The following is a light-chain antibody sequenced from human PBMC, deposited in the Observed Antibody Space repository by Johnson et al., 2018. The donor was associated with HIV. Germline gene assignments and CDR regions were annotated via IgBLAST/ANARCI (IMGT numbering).Light chain of an antibody. CDR2: DND. Sequence: QSVLTQPPSMSAAPGEKVTISCSGSSSNIGNNYVSWYQQLPGTAPKLLIYDNDKRPSGIPDRFSGSKSGTSATLGITGLQTGDEADDYCGTWDSSLSAGRYVFGTGTKVTVL. CDR1: SSNIGNNY. CDR3: GTWDSSLSAGRYV. V-gene: IGLV1-51*01. J-gene: IGLJ1*01.